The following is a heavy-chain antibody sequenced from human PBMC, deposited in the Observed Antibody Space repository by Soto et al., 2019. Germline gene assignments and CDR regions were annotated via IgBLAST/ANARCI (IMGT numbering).Heavy chain of an antibody. CDR2: ISGSGGST. CDR3: AKGSTSSGWSL. J-gene: IGHJ4*02. CDR1: GFSFSSYA. D-gene: IGHD6-19*01. V-gene: IGHV3-23*01. Sequence: VSLRLSCSASGFSFSSYAMSWVRQAPGKGLEWVSAISGSGGSTHYADSVKGRFTISRDNSKNTLYLQMNSLRAEDTAVYYCAKGSTSSGWSLWGQGTLVTVSS.